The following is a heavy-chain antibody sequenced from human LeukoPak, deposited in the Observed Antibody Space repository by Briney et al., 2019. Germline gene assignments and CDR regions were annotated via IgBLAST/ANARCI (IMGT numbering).Heavy chain of an antibody. CDR2: ISSSSSTI. D-gene: IGHD5-18*01. V-gene: IGHV3-48*01. CDR1: GFTFSSYS. Sequence: PGGSLRLSCAASGFTFSSYSMIWVRQAPGKGLEWVSYISSSSSTIYYADSVKGRFTISRDNAKNSLYLQMNSLRAEDTAVYYCARERVMGQLWLNYYYMDVWGKGTTVTVSS. J-gene: IGHJ6*03. CDR3: ARERVMGQLWLNYYYMDV.